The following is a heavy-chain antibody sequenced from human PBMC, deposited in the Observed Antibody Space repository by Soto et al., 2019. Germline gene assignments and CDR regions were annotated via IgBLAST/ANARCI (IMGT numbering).Heavy chain of an antibody. CDR3: ARDHSWGLVWYYGMAV. J-gene: IGHJ6*02. Sequence: QVQLVESGGGVVQPGRSLRLSCAASGFTFSRYAMHWVRQAPGKGLEWVAVISYDGSNKYYADSVKGRFTISRDNSKNTLYLQMNSLRAEDTAVYYCARDHSWGLVWYYGMAVCGQGTTVTVSS. CDR1: GFTFSRYA. V-gene: IGHV3-30-3*01. D-gene: IGHD2-15*01. CDR2: ISYDGSNK.